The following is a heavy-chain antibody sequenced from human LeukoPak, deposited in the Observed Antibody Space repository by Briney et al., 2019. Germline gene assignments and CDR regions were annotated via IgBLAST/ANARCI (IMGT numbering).Heavy chain of an antibody. CDR3: ARGPTDTGGDDYYYYMDV. D-gene: IGHD3-16*01. Sequence: GSSVKVSCKASGGTFSSYAISWVRQAPGQGLEWMGGIIPIFGTANYAQKFQGRVTITADESTSTAYMELSSLRSEDTAVYYCARGPTDTGGDDYYYYMDVWGKGTTVTVSS. CDR1: GGTFSSYA. J-gene: IGHJ6*03. V-gene: IGHV1-69*01. CDR2: IIPIFGTA.